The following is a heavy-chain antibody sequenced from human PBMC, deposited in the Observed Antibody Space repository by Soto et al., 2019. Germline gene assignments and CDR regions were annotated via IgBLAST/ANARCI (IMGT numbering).Heavy chain of an antibody. CDR2: IWYDGSNK. V-gene: IGHV3-33*01. J-gene: IGHJ6*02. D-gene: IGHD3-10*01. CDR3: ARESSMVRGVIPYYYGMDV. CDR1: GFTFSSYG. Sequence: SLRLSCAASGFTFSSYGMHWVRQAPGKGLEWVGVIWYDGSNKYYADSVKGRFTISRDNSKNTLYLQMNSLRAEDTAVYYCARESSMVRGVIPYYYGMDVGGQGTTVTV.